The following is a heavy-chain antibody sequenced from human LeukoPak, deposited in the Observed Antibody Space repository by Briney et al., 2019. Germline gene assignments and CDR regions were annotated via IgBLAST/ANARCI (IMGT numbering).Heavy chain of an antibody. CDR3: AKGDFYGSGRDYYYYTDV. CDR1: GLTFSRYG. D-gene: IGHD3-10*01. Sequence: GGSLRLSCAPSGLTFSRYGMSWVRQAPGKGLEWVSAISGSGGRTYYADSVKGRFTISRDNSKNMLYLQMNSLRAEDTAVYNCAKGDFYGSGRDYYYYTDVWGKGTTVTISS. J-gene: IGHJ6*03. V-gene: IGHV3-23*01. CDR2: ISGSGGRT.